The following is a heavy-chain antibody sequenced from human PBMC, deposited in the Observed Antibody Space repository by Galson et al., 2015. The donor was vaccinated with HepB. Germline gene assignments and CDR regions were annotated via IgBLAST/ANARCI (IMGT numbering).Heavy chain of an antibody. CDR3: ARLYSGSYLNYYYGMDV. V-gene: IGHV3-33*01. D-gene: IGHD1-26*01. Sequence: SLRLSCAASGFTFSSYGMHWVRQAPGKGLEWVAVIWYDGSNKYYADSVKGRFTISRDNSKNTLYLQMNSLRAEDTAVYYCARLYSGSYLNYYYGMDVWGQETTVTVSS. J-gene: IGHJ6*02. CDR1: GFTFSSYG. CDR2: IWYDGSNK.